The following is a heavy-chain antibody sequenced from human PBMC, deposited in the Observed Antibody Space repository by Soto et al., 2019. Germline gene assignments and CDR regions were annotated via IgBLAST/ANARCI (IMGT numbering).Heavy chain of an antibody. CDR2: IYYSGSS. J-gene: IGHJ4*02. CDR1: GDSISSSGYY. V-gene: IGHV4-31*03. Sequence: PSETLSLTCSVSGDSISSSGYYWSWIRQRPGKGLEWIGNIYYSGSSYNNPSLKSRVTISVNTSKNQFSLNLRSVTAADTAVYYCARDSDYYSSGSFDYWGQGTLVTVLL. D-gene: IGHD3-10*01. CDR3: ARDSDYYSSGSFDY.